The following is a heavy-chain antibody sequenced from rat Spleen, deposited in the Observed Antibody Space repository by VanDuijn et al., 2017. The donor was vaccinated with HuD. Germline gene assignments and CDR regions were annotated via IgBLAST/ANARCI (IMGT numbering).Heavy chain of an antibody. J-gene: IGHJ3*01. CDR2: IVTSGGTT. Sequence: EVQLVESGGGLVQPGRSLKLSCAASGFTFSNYDMAWVRQAPTKGLEWVASIVTSGGTTYYRDSVKGRFTISRDNANSTLYLQMGSLRSEDTATYYCATRDGGYPGWGQGTLVTVSS. D-gene: IGHD1-11*01. V-gene: IGHV5-25*01. CDR3: ATRDGGYPG. CDR1: GFTFSNYD.